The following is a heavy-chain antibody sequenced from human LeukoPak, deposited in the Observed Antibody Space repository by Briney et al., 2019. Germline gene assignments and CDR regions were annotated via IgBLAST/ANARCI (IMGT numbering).Heavy chain of an antibody. D-gene: IGHD2/OR15-2a*01. V-gene: IGHV5-51*01. CDR2: IYPRDSDT. Sequence: GESLKISCKGSGYNFPSYRIGWVRQMPGKGLEWMGIIYPRDSDTRYSPSFQGHVTISVDKSINTAFLQWSSLKASDSAMYYCARNRGAAVSDLAHWGQGTLVTVSS. CDR3: ARNRGAAVSDLAH. J-gene: IGHJ4*02. CDR1: GYNFPSYR.